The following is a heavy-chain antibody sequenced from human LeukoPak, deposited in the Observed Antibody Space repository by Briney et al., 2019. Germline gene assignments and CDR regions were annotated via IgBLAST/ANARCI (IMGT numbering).Heavy chain of an antibody. J-gene: IGHJ4*02. V-gene: IGHV4-59*01. CDR2: IHYSGTT. D-gene: IGHD3-22*01. CDR1: GGTISSSY. CDR3: ARGYFDSSGYSNPFDY. Sequence: SETLSLTCSVSGGTISSSYWSWMRQPPGKGLEWIGYIHYSGTTKYNPSLQSRVTVSVDTSKNQFSLNLRSVTAADTAVYYCARGYFDSSGYSNPFDYWGQGTLVTVSS.